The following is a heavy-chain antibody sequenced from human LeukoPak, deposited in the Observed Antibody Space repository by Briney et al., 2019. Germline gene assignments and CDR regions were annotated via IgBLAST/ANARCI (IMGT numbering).Heavy chain of an antibody. CDR3: ARAPTVTFFDY. V-gene: IGHV4-38-2*02. Sequence: PSETLSLTCTVSGYSISSGYYWGWIRQPPGKGLEWIGSIYYSRSTYYNPSLKSRVTISVDTPKNQFSLKLSSVTAADTAVYYCARAPTVTFFDYWGQGTLVTVSS. CDR2: IYYSRST. J-gene: IGHJ4*02. D-gene: IGHD4-17*01. CDR1: GYSISSGYY.